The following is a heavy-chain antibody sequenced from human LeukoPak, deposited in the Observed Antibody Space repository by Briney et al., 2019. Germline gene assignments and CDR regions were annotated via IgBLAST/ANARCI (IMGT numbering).Heavy chain of an antibody. CDR1: GGSISSYY. D-gene: IGHD6-19*01. J-gene: IGHJ4*02. Sequence: PSETLSLTCTVSGGSISSYYWSWIRQPPGKGLEWIGYIYYSGSTNYNPSLKSRVTISVDTSKNQFSLKLSSVTAADTAVYYCARDLMAGIDYWGQGTLVTVSS. CDR3: ARDLMAGIDY. V-gene: IGHV4-59*01. CDR2: IYYSGST.